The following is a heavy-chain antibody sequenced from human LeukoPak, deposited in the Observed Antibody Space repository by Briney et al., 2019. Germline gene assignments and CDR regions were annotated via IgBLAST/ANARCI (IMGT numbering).Heavy chain of an antibody. CDR2: IWSDGSNK. Sequence: GGSLRLSCATSGFTLSSYWMHWVRQAPGQGLEWVAVIWSDGSNKYYADSVKGRFTISRDIFKNTLYLQMNSLTAEDTAVYYCARDAGVSGTSLDHWGQGTLVTVSS. CDR1: GFTLSSYW. D-gene: IGHD3-16*01. CDR3: ARDAGVSGTSLDH. V-gene: IGHV3-33*08. J-gene: IGHJ4*02.